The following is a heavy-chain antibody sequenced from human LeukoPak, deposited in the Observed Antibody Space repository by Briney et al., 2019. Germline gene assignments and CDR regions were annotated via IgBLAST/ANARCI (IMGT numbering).Heavy chain of an antibody. CDR1: AGSISSHY. V-gene: IGHV4-4*07. Sequence: SETLSLTCTVSAGSISSHYWSWLRQPAGKELEWIGRIYTSGSTNYNPSLSSRVTMSVDTSKNQFSLNLRSVTAADTAVYYCARSGGSSGWYYFDNWGQGALVTVSS. D-gene: IGHD6-19*01. CDR3: ARSGGSSGWYYFDN. J-gene: IGHJ4*02. CDR2: IYTSGST.